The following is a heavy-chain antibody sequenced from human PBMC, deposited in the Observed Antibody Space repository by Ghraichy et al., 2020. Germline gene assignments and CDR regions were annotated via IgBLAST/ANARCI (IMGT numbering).Heavy chain of an antibody. CDR3: AREGRIVVVPAAMSHYYYYGMDV. D-gene: IGHD2-2*01. Sequence: ASVKVSCKASGYTFTSYAMHWVRQAPGQRLEWMGWINAGNGNTKYSQKFQGRVTITRDTSASTAYMELSSLRSEDTAVYYCAREGRIVVVPAAMSHYYYYGMDVWGQGTTVTVSS. CDR1: GYTFTSYA. J-gene: IGHJ6*02. CDR2: INAGNGNT. V-gene: IGHV1-3*01.